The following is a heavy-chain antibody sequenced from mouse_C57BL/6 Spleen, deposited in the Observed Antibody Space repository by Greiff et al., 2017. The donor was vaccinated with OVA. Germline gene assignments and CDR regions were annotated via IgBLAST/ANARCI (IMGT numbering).Heavy chain of an antibody. CDR2: IDPSDSYT. Sequence: QVQLQQSGAELVMPGASVKLSCKASGYTFTSYWMHWVKQRPGQGLEWIGEIDPSDSYTNYNQKFKGKSTLTVDKSSSTAYMQLSSLTSEDSAVYYCARGGNYFRAMDYWGQGTSVTVSS. J-gene: IGHJ4*01. D-gene: IGHD2-1*01. CDR1: GYTFTSYW. V-gene: IGHV1-69*01. CDR3: ARGGNYFRAMDY.